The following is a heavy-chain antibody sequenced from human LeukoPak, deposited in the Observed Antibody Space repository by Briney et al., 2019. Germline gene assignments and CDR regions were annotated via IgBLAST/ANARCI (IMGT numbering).Heavy chain of an antibody. J-gene: IGHJ5*02. V-gene: IGHV1-2*02. Sequence: GASVKVSCKASGYTFTGYYMHWVRQAPGQGLEWMGWINPNSGGTNCAQKFQGRVTMTRDTSISTAYMELSRLRSDDTGVYYCAREDRFRLGAPSGNWFDPWGQGTLVTVSS. CDR2: INPNSGGT. CDR1: GYTFTGYY. CDR3: AREDRFRLGAPSGNWFDP. D-gene: IGHD3-16*01.